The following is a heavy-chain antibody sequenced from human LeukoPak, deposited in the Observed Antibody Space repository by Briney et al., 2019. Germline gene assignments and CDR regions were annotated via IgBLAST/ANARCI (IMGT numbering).Heavy chain of an antibody. V-gene: IGHV3-30*18. D-gene: IGHD3-22*01. CDR3: AKDQDYYDSSGYYDRTPADY. Sequence: GRSLRLSCAASGFTFSSYAIHWVRQAPGKGLEWVAVISYDGSNKYYADSVKGRFTISRDSSKNTLYLQMNSLRAEDTAVYYCAKDQDYYDSSGYYDRTPADYWGQGTLVTVSS. J-gene: IGHJ4*02. CDR1: GFTFSSYA. CDR2: ISYDGSNK.